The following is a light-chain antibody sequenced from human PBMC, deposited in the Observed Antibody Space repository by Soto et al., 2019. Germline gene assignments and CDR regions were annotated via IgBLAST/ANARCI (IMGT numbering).Light chain of an antibody. CDR3: SSYTSSSTLV. CDR1: ISDVGGYNY. Sequence: QSARTQPASVSGSPGQSVTISCTGTISDVGGYNYVSWYQQHPGKAPKLMIYEVSNRPSGVSNRFSGSKSGNTASLTISGLQAEDEADYYRSSYTSSSTLVFGTGTKVTVL. J-gene: IGLJ1*01. V-gene: IGLV2-14*01. CDR2: EVS.